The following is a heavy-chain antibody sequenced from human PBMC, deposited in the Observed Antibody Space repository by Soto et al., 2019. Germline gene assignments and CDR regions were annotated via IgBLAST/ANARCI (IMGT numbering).Heavy chain of an antibody. CDR3: ARAPMGYSYGFDY. CDR2: IYYSRST. D-gene: IGHD5-18*01. CDR1: GDSISSGDYY. V-gene: IGHV4-30-4*01. J-gene: IGHJ4*02. Sequence: PSETLSLTCTVSGDSISSGDYYWSWIRQPPGKGLEWIGYIYYSRSTYYKPSLKSRLGISLYTSKNQFSLKLYSVTAADTAVYYCARAPMGYSYGFDYWGQGTPVTVSS.